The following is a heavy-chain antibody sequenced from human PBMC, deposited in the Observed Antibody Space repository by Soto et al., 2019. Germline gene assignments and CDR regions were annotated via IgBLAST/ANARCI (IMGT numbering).Heavy chain of an antibody. V-gene: IGHV3-21*06. Sequence: GGSLRLSCAASGFIFSRYSMNWVRQAPGKGLEWVSSISSTTNYIYYGDSMKGRFTISRDNAKNSLYLEMNSLRAEDTAVYYCARESEDLTSNFDYWGQGTLVTVSS. CDR3: ARESEDLTSNFDY. CDR2: ISSTTNYI. CDR1: GFIFSRYS. J-gene: IGHJ4*02.